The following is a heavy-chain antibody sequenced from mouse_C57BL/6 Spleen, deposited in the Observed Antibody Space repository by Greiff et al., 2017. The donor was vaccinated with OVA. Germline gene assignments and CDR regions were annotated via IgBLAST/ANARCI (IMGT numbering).Heavy chain of an antibody. CDR2: ISSGGSYT. CDR3: ARQPYGSSRSYWYFDV. Sequence: EVKLLESGGDLVKPGGSLKLSCAASGFTFSSYGMSWVRQTPDKRLEWVATISSGGSYTYYPDSVKGRFTISRDKAKNTLYLQMSSLKSEDTAMYYCARQPYGSSRSYWYFDVWGTGTTVTVSA. D-gene: IGHD1-1*01. J-gene: IGHJ1*03. CDR1: GFTFSSYG. V-gene: IGHV5-6*01.